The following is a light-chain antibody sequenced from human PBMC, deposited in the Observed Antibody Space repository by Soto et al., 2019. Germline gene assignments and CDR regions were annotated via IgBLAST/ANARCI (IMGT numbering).Light chain of an antibody. Sequence: QSALTQPRSVSGSPGQSVTISCTGTSSDVGGYNYVSWYQQHPGKAPKLMIYDVTKRPSGVPDRLSGSKSGNTASLTISGLQAEDEADYYCRSYAGSYTWVFGGGTQPTVL. J-gene: IGLJ7*01. CDR2: DVT. CDR1: SSDVGGYNY. CDR3: RSYAGSYTWV. V-gene: IGLV2-11*01.